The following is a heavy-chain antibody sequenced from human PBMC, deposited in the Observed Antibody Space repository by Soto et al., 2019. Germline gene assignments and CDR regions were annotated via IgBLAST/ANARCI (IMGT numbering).Heavy chain of an antibody. Sequence: GGSLRLSCAASGFTFSSYNMHWVRQAPGKGLEWVSFISSSGGSIIYADSVRGRFTISRDNAKNSLYLQMNSLRAEDTAVYYCARGGATTATPLGCWGQGTLVTVSS. J-gene: IGHJ4*02. CDR1: GFTFSSYN. V-gene: IGHV3-21*01. CDR3: ARGGATTATPLGC. D-gene: IGHD1-26*01. CDR2: ISSSGGSI.